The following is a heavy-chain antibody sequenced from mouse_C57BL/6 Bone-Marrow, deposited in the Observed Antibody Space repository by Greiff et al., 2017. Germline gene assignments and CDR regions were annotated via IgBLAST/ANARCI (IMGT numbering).Heavy chain of an antibody. D-gene: IGHD1-1*01. J-gene: IGHJ2*01. CDR3: ARENYYCSKGY. V-gene: IGHV1-82*01. Sequence: QLKESGPELVKPGASVKISCKASGYAFSSSWMNWVKQRPGKGLEWIGRIYPGDGDTNYNGKFKGKATLTADKSASTSSMQLSSLTSEDSAVYFCARENYYCSKGYWGQGTTLTVSS. CDR2: IYPGDGDT. CDR1: GYAFSSSW.